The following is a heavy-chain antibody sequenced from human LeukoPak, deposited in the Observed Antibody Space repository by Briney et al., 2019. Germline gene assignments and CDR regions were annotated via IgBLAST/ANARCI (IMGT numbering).Heavy chain of an antibody. CDR3: ARSYCSGGSCYSK. Sequence: PSETLSLTCTVAGDSFSDYYWNWVRQSPGKGLEWIGYIYHDGRSSYNPSLKSRVTISVDTSKNQFSLKLSSVTAADTAVYYCARSYCSGGSCYSKWGQGTLVTVSS. D-gene: IGHD2-15*01. J-gene: IGHJ1*01. CDR1: GDSFSDYY. V-gene: IGHV4-59*08. CDR2: IYHDGRS.